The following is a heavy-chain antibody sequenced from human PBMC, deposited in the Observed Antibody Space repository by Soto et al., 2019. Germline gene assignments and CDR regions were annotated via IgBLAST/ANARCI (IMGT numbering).Heavy chain of an antibody. Sequence: ASVKVSCKASGYTFTNYGISWVRQAPGQGLEWMGWISPYNGNTKYPQKLQGRVTMTTDTSTRTSYMELRSLRSDDTAVYFCARDADRCTSNRCSPWPDTHFDLWGRGTLVTVSS. CDR2: ISPYNGNT. CDR3: ARDADRCTSNRCSPWPDTHFDL. J-gene: IGHJ2*01. D-gene: IGHD2-2*01. V-gene: IGHV1-18*01. CDR1: GYTFTNYG.